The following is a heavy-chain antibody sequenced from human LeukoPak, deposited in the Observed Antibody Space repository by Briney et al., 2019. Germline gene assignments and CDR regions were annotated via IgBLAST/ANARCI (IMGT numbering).Heavy chain of an antibody. CDR2: ITGGGFVS. CDR1: GFTFSSYA. J-gene: IGHJ4*02. V-gene: IGHV3-23*01. Sequence: HPGGSLRLSCAAPGFTFSSYAMTWVRQSPGMGLEWVATITGGGFVSFYADSVKGRFTISRDNSKNTLYLQMNSLRADDTAVYYCARDYVTPGITGTTSLLDYWGQGILVSVSS. D-gene: IGHD1-7*01. CDR3: ARDYVTPGITGTTSLLDY.